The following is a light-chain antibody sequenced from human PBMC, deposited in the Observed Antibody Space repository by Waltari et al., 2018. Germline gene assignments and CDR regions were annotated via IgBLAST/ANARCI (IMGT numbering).Light chain of an antibody. CDR2: EVN. CDR1: SRDVGSYIH. Sequence: QSALTQPPSASGSPGQSVTISCSGSSRDVGSYIHVSWYQQHPGKAPSLTIYEVNNRPSGVPDRFSGSKSGTTASLTVSGLQSEDEAVYFCSSYTGIRSVIFGGGTHLSVL. V-gene: IGLV2-8*01. CDR3: SSYTGIRSVI. J-gene: IGLJ2*01.